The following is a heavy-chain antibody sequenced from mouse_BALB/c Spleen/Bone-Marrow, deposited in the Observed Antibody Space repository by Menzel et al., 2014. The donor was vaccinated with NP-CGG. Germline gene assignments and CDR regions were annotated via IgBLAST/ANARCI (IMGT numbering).Heavy chain of an antibody. V-gene: IGHV7-3*02. J-gene: IGHJ2*01. CDR1: GFTFTDYY. D-gene: IGHD1-2*01. CDR3: ARDIGRLLFDY. CDR2: IRNKANGYTT. Sequence: EVKVVESGGGLVQPGGSLILSCETSGFTFTDYYMNWVRQPPGKALEWLGFIRNKANGYTTEYSASVKGRFTISRDNSQSILYLQMNTLRAEDSATYYCARDIGRLLFDYWGQGTTLTVSS.